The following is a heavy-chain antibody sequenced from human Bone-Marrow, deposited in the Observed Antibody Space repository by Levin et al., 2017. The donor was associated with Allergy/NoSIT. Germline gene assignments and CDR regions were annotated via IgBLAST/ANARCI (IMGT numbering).Heavy chain of an antibody. CDR3: TKDIRPGGTDV. Sequence: LSLTCVASGTLEDHAMHWVRQAPGKGLEWVSGIKWNSATVGYADSVKGRFTISRDNAKNSLYLQMNSLRPEDTALYYCTKDIRPGGTDVWGQGTSVTVSS. CDR2: IKWNSATV. D-gene: IGHD6-6*01. J-gene: IGHJ6*02. V-gene: IGHV3-9*01. CDR1: GTLEDHA.